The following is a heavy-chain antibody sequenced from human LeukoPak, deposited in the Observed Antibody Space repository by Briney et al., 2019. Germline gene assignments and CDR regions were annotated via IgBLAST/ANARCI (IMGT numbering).Heavy chain of an antibody. CDR3: ARGAGSSWYFYFDY. J-gene: IGHJ4*02. CDR1: GFTFDDHG. CDR2: IKWDGGST. V-gene: IGHV3-20*01. D-gene: IGHD6-13*01. Sequence: GGSLRLSCAASGFTFDDHGMSWVRQVPGKGLEWVSSIKWDGGSTGYADSVKGRFTISRDNAKNSLYLQMNSLRVEDTAVYHCARGAGSSWYFYFDYWGQGTLVTVSS.